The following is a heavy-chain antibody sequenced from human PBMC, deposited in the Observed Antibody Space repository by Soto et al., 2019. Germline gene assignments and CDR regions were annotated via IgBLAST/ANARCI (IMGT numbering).Heavy chain of an antibody. J-gene: IGHJ4*02. CDR2: IGTAGDT. Sequence: GGSLRLSCAASGFTFSSYDMHWVRQATGKGLKWVSAIGTAGDTYYPGSVKGRFTISRENAKNSLYLQMNSLRAGDTAVYYCARGYYDSSGYVFFDYWGQGTLVTVSS. D-gene: IGHD3-22*01. CDR1: GFTFSSYD. V-gene: IGHV3-13*04. CDR3: ARGYYDSSGYVFFDY.